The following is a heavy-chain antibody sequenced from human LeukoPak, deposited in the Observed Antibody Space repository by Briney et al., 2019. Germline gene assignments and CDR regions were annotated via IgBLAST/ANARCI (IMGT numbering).Heavy chain of an antibody. V-gene: IGHV3-30-3*01. Sequence: GGSLRLSCAASGFTFSSYAMHWVRQAPGKGLEWVAVISYDGSNKYYADSVKGRFTISRDNSKNTLYLQMNSLRAEDTAVYYCAKEAPLGDGDYVAWGQGTLVTVSS. J-gene: IGHJ5*02. D-gene: IGHD4-17*01. CDR3: AKEAPLGDGDYVA. CDR1: GFTFSSYA. CDR2: ISYDGSNK.